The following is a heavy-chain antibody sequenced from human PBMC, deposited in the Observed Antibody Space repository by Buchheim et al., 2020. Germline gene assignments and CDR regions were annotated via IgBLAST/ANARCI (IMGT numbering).Heavy chain of an antibody. Sequence: QLQLQESGPGLVKPSETLSLTCTVSGGSISNSAYFWGWIRQPPGKGPEGIATLRYSGTTYFNPSLQNRVTISVDTSKNQFSLTLRSVTAADTALYYCARENRDGYRNGVDVWGQGTT. D-gene: IGHD5-24*01. V-gene: IGHV4-39*07. CDR1: GGSISNSAYF. CDR2: LRYSGTT. J-gene: IGHJ6*02. CDR3: ARENRDGYRNGVDV.